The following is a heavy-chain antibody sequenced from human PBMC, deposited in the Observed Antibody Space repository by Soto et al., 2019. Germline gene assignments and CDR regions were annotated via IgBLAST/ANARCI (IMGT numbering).Heavy chain of an antibody. J-gene: IGHJ4*02. Sequence: LRLSCAASGFTFSSYGMHWVRQAPGKGLEWVAVIWYDGSNKYYADSVKGRFTISRDNSKNTLYLQMNSLRAEDTAVYYCARDDRGSGWSLDYWGQGTLVTVSS. CDR1: GFTFSSYG. CDR3: ARDDRGSGWSLDY. V-gene: IGHV3-33*01. D-gene: IGHD6-19*01. CDR2: IWYDGSNK.